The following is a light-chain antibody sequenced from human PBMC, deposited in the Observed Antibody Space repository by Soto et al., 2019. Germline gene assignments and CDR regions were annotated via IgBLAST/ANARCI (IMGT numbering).Light chain of an antibody. CDR3: QQLNTFPPA. Sequence: DIQLTQSPSFLSASVGDRVTITCRASQGFSSYLAWYQQKPGKAPKLLIYAASTLLSGVPSRFSGSGSETDFTLTISSLQPEDFATYYCQQLNTFPPAFGPGTQVDLK. CDR1: QGFSSY. CDR2: AAS. V-gene: IGKV1-9*01. J-gene: IGKJ3*01.